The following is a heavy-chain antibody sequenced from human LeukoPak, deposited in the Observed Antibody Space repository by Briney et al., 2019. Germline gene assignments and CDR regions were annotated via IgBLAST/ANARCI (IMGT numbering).Heavy chain of an antibody. CDR1: GGTFSSCA. D-gene: IGHD5-12*01. CDR3: AGGPGYSGYDSPYYYGMDV. CDR2: IIPIFGTA. Sequence: GASVKVSCKASGGTFSSCAISWVRQAPGQGLEWMGGIIPIFGTANYAQKFQGRVTITADESTSTAYMELSSLRSEDTAVYYCAGGPGYSGYDSPYYYGMDVWGQGTTVTVSS. J-gene: IGHJ6*02. V-gene: IGHV1-69*13.